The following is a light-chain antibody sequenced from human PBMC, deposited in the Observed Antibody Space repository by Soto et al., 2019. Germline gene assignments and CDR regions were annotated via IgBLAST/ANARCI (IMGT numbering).Light chain of an antibody. CDR1: QSVGSRW. CDR2: GGS. J-gene: IGKJ1*01. CDR3: QQYYSSRT. Sequence: EIVLTQSPGTVSLSPGERATLSCRASQSVGSRWLAWYQQKPGQAPRVLIYGGSNRSTGIPDRFSGSWSRTGFTLTINRLEPEDFAVYFRQQYYSSRTFGQGTKVEMK. V-gene: IGKV3-20*01.